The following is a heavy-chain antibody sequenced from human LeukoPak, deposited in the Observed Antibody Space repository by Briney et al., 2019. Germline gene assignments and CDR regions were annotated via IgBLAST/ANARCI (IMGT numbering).Heavy chain of an antibody. CDR1: GYTSTSYY. D-gene: IGHD3-22*01. Sequence: ASVKVSCKASGYTSTSYYMHWVRQAPGQGLEWMGIINPSGGSTSYAQKFQGRVTMTRDTSTSTVYMELSSLRSEDTAVYYCARDSPPGTYYYDSSGYYLDYWGQGTLVTVSS. J-gene: IGHJ4*02. CDR3: ARDSPPGTYYYDSSGYYLDY. V-gene: IGHV1-46*01. CDR2: INPSGGST.